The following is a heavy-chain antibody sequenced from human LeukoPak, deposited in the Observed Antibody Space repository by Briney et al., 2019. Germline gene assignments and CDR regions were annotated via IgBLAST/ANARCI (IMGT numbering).Heavy chain of an antibody. D-gene: IGHD3-10*01. CDR1: GFTFSSYA. J-gene: IGHJ4*02. V-gene: IGHV3-64D*06. CDR2: ISTNGGST. Sequence: GGSLRLSCSASGFTFSSYAMHWVRQAPGKGLEYVSAISTNGGSTNYADSVKGRFIISRDNSKNTLYLQMSSLRAEDTAVYYCVKDRRGYYGSGSYGDYWGQGTLVTVSS. CDR3: VKDRRGYYGSGSYGDY.